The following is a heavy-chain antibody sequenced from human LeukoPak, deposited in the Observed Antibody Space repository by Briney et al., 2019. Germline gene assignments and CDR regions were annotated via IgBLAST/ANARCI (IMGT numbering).Heavy chain of an antibody. D-gene: IGHD3-10*01. CDR2: INTNTGNP. Sequence: ASVKVSCKASGYTFTSYAMNWVRQAPGQGLEWMGWINTNTGNPTYARGFTGRFVFSLDTSVSTAYLQISSLKAEDTAVYYCARDPPNYGYYYYYGMDVWGQGTTVTVSS. V-gene: IGHV7-4-1*02. CDR3: ARDPPNYGYYYYYGMDV. J-gene: IGHJ6*02. CDR1: GYTFTSYA.